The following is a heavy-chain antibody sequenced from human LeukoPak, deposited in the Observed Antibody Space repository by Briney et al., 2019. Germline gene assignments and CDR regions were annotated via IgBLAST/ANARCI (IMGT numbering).Heavy chain of an antibody. CDR1: GFTFDDYT. Sequence: PGGSLTLSCAVSGFTFDDYTMHWVRQPPGKGLEWVSVIYSAGSTYYADSVKGRFTISRDNSKNTLYLQMNSLRAEDTAVYYCARAGAAAGTRDYYFDYWGQGTLVTVSS. D-gene: IGHD6-13*01. J-gene: IGHJ4*02. V-gene: IGHV3-53*01. CDR3: ARAGAAAGTRDYYFDY. CDR2: IYSAGST.